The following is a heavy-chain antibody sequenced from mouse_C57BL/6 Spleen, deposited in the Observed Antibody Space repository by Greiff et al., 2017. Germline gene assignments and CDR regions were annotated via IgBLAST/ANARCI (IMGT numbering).Heavy chain of an antibody. CDR2: IDPETGGT. D-gene: IGHD2-3*01. J-gene: IGHJ2*01. CDR1: GYTFTDYE. CDR3: TRWTDGYYFDY. Sequence: QVQLQQSGAELVRPGASVTLSCKASGYTFTDYEMHWVKQTPVHGLEWIGAIDPETGGTAYNQKSKGKAILTADKSSSTAYMELRSLTSEDSAVYYCTRWTDGYYFDYWGQGTTLTVSS. V-gene: IGHV1-15*01.